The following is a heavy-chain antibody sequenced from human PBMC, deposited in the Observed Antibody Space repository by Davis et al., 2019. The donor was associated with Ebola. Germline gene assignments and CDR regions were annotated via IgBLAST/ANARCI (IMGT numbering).Heavy chain of an antibody. Sequence: GESLKISCAASGFTFSSYSMNWVRQAPGKGLEWVSSISSSSSYIYYADSVKGRFTISRDNAKNSLYLQMNSLRAEDTAVYYCARVLQWLGPYYYYYGMDVWGQGTTVTVSS. CDR2: ISSSSSYI. J-gene: IGHJ6*02. CDR3: ARVLQWLGPYYYYYGMDV. V-gene: IGHV3-21*01. D-gene: IGHD6-19*01. CDR1: GFTFSSYS.